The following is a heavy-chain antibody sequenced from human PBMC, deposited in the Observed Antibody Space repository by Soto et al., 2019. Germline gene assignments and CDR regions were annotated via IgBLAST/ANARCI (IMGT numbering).Heavy chain of an antibody. CDR1: GFTFSGYG. V-gene: IGHV3-30*18. D-gene: IGHD5-18*01. CDR2: VSYDGSKT. CDR3: AKDLDSYRFDY. J-gene: IGHJ4*02. Sequence: QVQLVESGGGVIQPGRSLRLSCAASGFTFSGYGMHWVRQAPGKGLEWVAGVSYDGSKTFYADSVKGRFTISRDNSKYTLCLKMNSLRAEDTAVYFCAKDLDSYRFDYWGQGTLVTVSS.